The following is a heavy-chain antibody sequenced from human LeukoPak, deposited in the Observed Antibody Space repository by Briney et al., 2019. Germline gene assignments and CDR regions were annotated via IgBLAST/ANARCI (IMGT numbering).Heavy chain of an antibody. CDR1: GFTFSDYY. D-gene: IGHD2/OR15-2a*01. J-gene: IGHJ4*02. CDR3: ARAPEYYYFDY. V-gene: IGHV3-11*01. CDR2: ISSSASTI. Sequence: PGRSLRLSCAASGFTFSDYYVSWIRQAPGKGLEGVSYISSSASTIYYTDSVKGRFTITRDNAKNTLSLQMNSLRAEDTAVYYCARAPEYYYFDYWGQGTLVTVSS.